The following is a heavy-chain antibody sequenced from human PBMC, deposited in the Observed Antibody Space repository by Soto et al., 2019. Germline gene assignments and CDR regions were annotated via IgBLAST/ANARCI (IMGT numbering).Heavy chain of an antibody. J-gene: IGHJ6*02. CDR2: IWSDGSMK. V-gene: IGHV3-33*01. CDR3: ARDLGGEYVAYYYGMDV. Sequence: QVQVVESGGGVVQPGRSLRLSCAASGFTVNNYAMHWVRQAPGKGLEWVAVIWSDGSMKYYADSVRGRFTISRETSTKTLYVEMNSLRVEDTALYYCARDLGGEYVAYYYGMDVWGQGTTVTVS. CDR1: GFTVNNYA. D-gene: IGHD4-17*01.